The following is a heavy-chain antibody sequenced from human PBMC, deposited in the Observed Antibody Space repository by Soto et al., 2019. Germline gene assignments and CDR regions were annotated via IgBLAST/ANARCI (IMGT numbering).Heavy chain of an antibody. CDR3: ARGADGVAAYY. Sequence: QVQLVESGGGGVQPGRPLRLSCAASGFTFSSYAMHWVRQAPGKGLEWVAVISYDGSNKYYADSVKGRFTISRDNSKNTLYLQMNSRRAEDTAVYYCARGADGVAAYYWGQGTLVTVSS. D-gene: IGHD2-15*01. CDR1: GFTFSSYA. V-gene: IGHV3-30-3*01. J-gene: IGHJ4*02. CDR2: ISYDGSNK.